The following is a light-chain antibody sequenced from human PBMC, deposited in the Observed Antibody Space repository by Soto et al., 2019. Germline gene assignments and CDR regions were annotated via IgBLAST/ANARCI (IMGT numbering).Light chain of an antibody. J-gene: IGKJ4*01. CDR3: QLLT. CDR2: GAS. CDR1: QTISSGF. Sequence: EVVLTQSPGTLSLSPGERATLSCRTSQTISSGFLNWYQQKPGQAPRLLIYGASTRATGIPDRFSASGSGTDFTLTISRLEPEDSAVYYCQLLTFGGGTKVEIK. V-gene: IGKV3-20*01.